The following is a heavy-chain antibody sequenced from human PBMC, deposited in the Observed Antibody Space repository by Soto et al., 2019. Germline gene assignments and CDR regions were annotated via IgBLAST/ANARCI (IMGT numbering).Heavy chain of an antibody. J-gene: IGHJ4*02. CDR2: TSFSGYT. CDR3: VRGGNPYHYATSGPGTFDN. D-gene: IGHD3-22*01. V-gene: IGHV4-30-4*01. CDR1: GDSVSGGDYY. Sequence: QVQLQESGPGLVKPSQTLSLTCTVSGDSVSGGDYYWGWIRQPPGKALEWIGYTSFSGYTSYTPSLNSPVTISVDISKSQFSLRLTSVTAADTAIYYCVRGGNPYHYATSGPGTFDNWGQGTLVSVSS.